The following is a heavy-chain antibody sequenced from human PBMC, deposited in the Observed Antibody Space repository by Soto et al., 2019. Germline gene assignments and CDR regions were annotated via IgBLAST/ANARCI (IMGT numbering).Heavy chain of an antibody. J-gene: IGHJ4*02. D-gene: IGHD1-20*01. Sequence: TLSLTCSVSGDAISNYYWSWIRQTPGRGLEWIGRVHESGSTDYNPSLKGRVTISLHTSKSQFSLSLRSATAADTATYYCARGTRALITSFFAYWGQGISVTVSS. CDR2: VHESGST. V-gene: IGHV4-59*01. CDR3: ARGTRALITSFFAY. CDR1: GDAISNYY.